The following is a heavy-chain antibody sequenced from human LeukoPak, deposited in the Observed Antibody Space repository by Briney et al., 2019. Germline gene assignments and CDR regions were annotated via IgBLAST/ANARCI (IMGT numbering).Heavy chain of an antibody. CDR2: IIPIFGTA. V-gene: IGHV1-69*06. CDR3: ARDSFYGDYFDY. CDR1: GGTFSSYA. Sequence: SVKVSCKASGGTFSSYAISWVRQAPGQGLEWMGGIIPIFGTANYAQKFQGRVTITADKSTSTAYMELSSLRSEDTAVYYCARDSFYGDYFDYWGQGTLVTVSS. J-gene: IGHJ4*02. D-gene: IGHD4-17*01.